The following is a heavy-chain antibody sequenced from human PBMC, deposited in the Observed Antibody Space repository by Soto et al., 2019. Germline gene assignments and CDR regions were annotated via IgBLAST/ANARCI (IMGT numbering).Heavy chain of an antibody. CDR2: INPHGGST. V-gene: IGHV1-46*01. Sequence: QVRLVQSGAEVRRPGASVKVSCKAPGDTFTSYYLNWVRQAPGQGLEWMGVINPHGGSTKYAQKFQGRVTMTRDTSRSTVYMELRSLMSDDTAIYYGARSSGVNFRIIIEGSNWFDPWGQGTLVTVSS. J-gene: IGHJ5*02. CDR1: GDTFTSYY. CDR3: ARSSGVNFRIIIEGSNWFDP. D-gene: IGHD2-21*01.